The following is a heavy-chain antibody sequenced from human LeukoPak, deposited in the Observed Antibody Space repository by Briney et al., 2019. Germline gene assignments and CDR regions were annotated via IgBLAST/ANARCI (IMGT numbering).Heavy chain of an antibody. CDR1: GFTFSSYA. CDR3: ARGLTYGGSIFDY. D-gene: IGHD2-15*01. J-gene: IGHJ4*02. Sequence: PGGSLRLSCAPSGFTFSSYAVHWVRQAPEKGLEYVSSISSNGGSTYYANSVKGRFTISRDNSKNTLYLQMGSLRAEDMAVYYCARGLTYGGSIFDYWGQGTLVTVSS. V-gene: IGHV3-64*01. CDR2: ISSNGGST.